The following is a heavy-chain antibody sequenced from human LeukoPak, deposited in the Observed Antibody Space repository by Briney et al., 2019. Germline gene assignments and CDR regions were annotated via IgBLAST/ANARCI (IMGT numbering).Heavy chain of an antibody. CDR2: ISGSGGTT. D-gene: IGHD3-22*01. CDR1: GFTFSRFA. CDR3: TTVGYDSSGYYSYYYYYYMDV. V-gene: IGHV3-23*01. J-gene: IGHJ6*03. Sequence: GGSLRLSCAASGFTFSRFALSWVRQAPGKGLEWVSTISGSGGTTLYAGFVKGRFTMSRDNSKNTLYLQMNSLKTEDTAVYYCTTVGYDSSGYYSYYYYYYMDVWGKGTTVTISS.